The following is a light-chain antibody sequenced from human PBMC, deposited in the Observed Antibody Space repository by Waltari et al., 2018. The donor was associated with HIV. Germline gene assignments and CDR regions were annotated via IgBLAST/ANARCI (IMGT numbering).Light chain of an antibody. V-gene: IGLV1-47*01. CDR2: RNN. Sequence: QSVLTQPPSASGAPGQRVTISCSGSSSNIGSNFVYWYQQLPGTAPKLLIYRNNQRPSGVPHRFSGSKSGTSASLAISGLRSEDEADYYCAAWTDSRYVVFGGGTKLTVL. J-gene: IGLJ2*01. CDR3: AAWTDSRYVV. CDR1: SSNIGSNF.